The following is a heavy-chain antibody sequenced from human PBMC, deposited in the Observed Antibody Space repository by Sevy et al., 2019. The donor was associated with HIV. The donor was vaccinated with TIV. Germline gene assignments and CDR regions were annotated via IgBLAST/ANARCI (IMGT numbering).Heavy chain of an antibody. CDR1: GFTFSDYY. Sequence: GGSLRLSCAASGFTFSDYYMNWIRQAPGKGLEWVSYISSSGSTIYYADSVKGRFTISRDNAKNSLYLQMNSLRAEDTAVYYCARDGNYYDSSGYQSYYYYYGMDVWGQGTTVTVSS. D-gene: IGHD3-22*01. V-gene: IGHV3-11*01. CDR3: ARDGNYYDSSGYQSYYYYYGMDV. CDR2: ISSSGSTI. J-gene: IGHJ6*02.